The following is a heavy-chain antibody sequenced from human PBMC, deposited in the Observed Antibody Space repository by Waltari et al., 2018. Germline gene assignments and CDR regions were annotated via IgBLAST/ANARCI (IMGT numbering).Heavy chain of an antibody. CDR2: ISVSGSVI. Sequence: QVQLAESGGGLVKPGGSLRLSCAVSGFTFSDFYMTWIRKAPGKGLEFGSYISVSGSVISYADSVKGRFTVSRDNAKNSLYLRMNSLRVEDTAVYYCSRDPRLLDYWGQGTLVTVSS. CDR3: SRDPRLLDY. V-gene: IGHV3-11*01. D-gene: IGHD4-17*01. CDR1: GFTFSDFY. J-gene: IGHJ4*02.